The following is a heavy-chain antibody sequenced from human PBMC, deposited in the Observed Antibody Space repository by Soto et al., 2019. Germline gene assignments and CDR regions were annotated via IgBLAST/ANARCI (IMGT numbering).Heavy chain of an antibody. CDR3: ARQPEYSRSTGWFDP. J-gene: IGHJ5*02. Sequence: PGESLKISCKGSGYIFTSYWIGWVRQMPGKGLEWMGIIYPGDSDTRYSPSFQGQVTISADKSSSTAYLQWSSLKASDTAMYYCARQPEYSRSTGWFDPWGQGALVTVSS. CDR1: GYIFTSYW. D-gene: IGHD6-6*01. CDR2: IYPGDSDT. V-gene: IGHV5-51*01.